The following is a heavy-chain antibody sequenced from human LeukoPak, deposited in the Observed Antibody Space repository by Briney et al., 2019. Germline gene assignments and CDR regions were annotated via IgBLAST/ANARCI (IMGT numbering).Heavy chain of an antibody. CDR2: IRSSGTTI. CDR1: GFTFSTYS. J-gene: IGHJ4*02. Sequence: PGGSLRLSCAASGFTFSTYSMNWVRQAPGKGLEWVSYIRSSGTTIYYADSVKGRFTISRDNANNSLYLQMNSLRAEDTALYYCARPASTSPLGYWGQGTLVTVSS. V-gene: IGHV3-48*04. CDR3: ARPASTSPLGY.